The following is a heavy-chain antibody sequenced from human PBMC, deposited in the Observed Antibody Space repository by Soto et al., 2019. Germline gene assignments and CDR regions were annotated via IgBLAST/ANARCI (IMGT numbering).Heavy chain of an antibody. Sequence: QVQLVQSGAEVKKPGASVKVSCKASGYTFTSYDINWMRQATGQGLEWMGWMNPNSGNTGYVQKFQGRVTMTRNTSISRAYMELSSMRSEDTAVYYCARSHSSGADAFDIWGQGTMVTVSS. CDR1: GYTFTSYD. CDR2: MNPNSGNT. V-gene: IGHV1-8*01. CDR3: ARSHSSGADAFDI. D-gene: IGHD6-19*01. J-gene: IGHJ3*02.